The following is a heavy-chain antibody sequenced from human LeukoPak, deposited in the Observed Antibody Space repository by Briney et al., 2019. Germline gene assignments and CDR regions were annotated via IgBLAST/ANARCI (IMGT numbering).Heavy chain of an antibody. V-gene: IGHV3-74*01. CDR2: ICPDGSVV. D-gene: IGHD3-10*01. Sequence: PGGSLRLSCVASGFTFSAYCMHWVRQGPEKGLEWVSRICPDGSVVNHADSVKGRFTTSRDNAKNTVFLQMNSLRVDDTAVYYCVRHLREADHWGLGTLVTVSS. CDR3: VRHLREADH. CDR1: GFTFSAYC. J-gene: IGHJ4*02.